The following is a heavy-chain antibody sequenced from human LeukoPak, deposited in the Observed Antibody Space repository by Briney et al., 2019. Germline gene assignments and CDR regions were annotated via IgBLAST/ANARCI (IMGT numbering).Heavy chain of an antibody. D-gene: IGHD5-24*01. V-gene: IGHV3-74*01. Sequence: GGSLRLSCAASGLSFSSYWMHWVRRGPGKGLVWVARINSDGSSTRHADSVKGRFTISRDNAKTMLYLQMNSLRGEDTAMYYCARDRDGPDYWGEGTLVTVSS. CDR1: GLSFSSYW. CDR2: INSDGSST. J-gene: IGHJ4*02. CDR3: ARDRDGPDY.